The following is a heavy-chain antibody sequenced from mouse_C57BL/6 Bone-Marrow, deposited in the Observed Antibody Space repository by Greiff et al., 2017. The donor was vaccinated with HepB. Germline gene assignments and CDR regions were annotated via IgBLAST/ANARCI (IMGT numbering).Heavy chain of an antibody. V-gene: IGHV1-63*01. CDR2: IYPGGGYT. Sequence: VQLQQSGAELVRPGTSVKMSCKASGYTFTNYWIGWAKQRPGHGLEWIGDIYPGGGYTNYNEKFKGKATLTADKSSSTAYMQSSTSEDSAIYYCARNYGSYFDYWGQGTTLTVSS. CDR1: GYTFTNYW. J-gene: IGHJ2*01. CDR3: ARNYGSYFDY. D-gene: IGHD1-1*01.